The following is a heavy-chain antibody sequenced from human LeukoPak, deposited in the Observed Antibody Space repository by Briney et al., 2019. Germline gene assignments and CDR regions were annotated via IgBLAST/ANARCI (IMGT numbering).Heavy chain of an antibody. CDR1: GFTFSSYS. J-gene: IGHJ4*02. D-gene: IGHD1-1*01. Sequence: GGSLRLSRAASGFTFSSYSMNWVRQAPGKGLEWVSYISSSATYIHHADSVKGRFTISRDNAKNSLYLQMNSLRAEDTAVYYCARDDFNDVGYFDYWGQGTQVTVSS. CDR2: ISSSATYI. CDR3: ARDDFNDVGYFDY. V-gene: IGHV3-21*01.